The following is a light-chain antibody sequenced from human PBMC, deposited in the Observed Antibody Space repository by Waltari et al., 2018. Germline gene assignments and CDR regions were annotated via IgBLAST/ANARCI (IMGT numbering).Light chain of an antibody. CDR3: QHYLRLPVT. J-gene: IGKJ1*01. Sequence: EIVLTQPPGTLSLSLGERATVSCRASQSVSRALAWYQQKPGQAPRLLIYGASTRATGIPDRFSGSGSGTDFSLIISRLEPDDFAIYYCQHYLRLPVTFGQGTTVEI. CDR1: QSVSRA. V-gene: IGKV3-20*01. CDR2: GAS.